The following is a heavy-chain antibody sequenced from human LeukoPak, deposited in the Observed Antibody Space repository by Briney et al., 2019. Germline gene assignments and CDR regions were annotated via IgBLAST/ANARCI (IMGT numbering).Heavy chain of an antibody. J-gene: IGHJ4*02. CDR2: ISWNSGTI. CDR3: AKDVFTMVRGVLEY. CDR1: GFTFDDYA. D-gene: IGHD3-10*01. V-gene: IGHV3-9*01. Sequence: GGSLRLSCAASGFTFDDYAMHWVRQAPGKGLEWVSGISWNSGTIGYADSVKGRFTISRDNAKNSLYLQMNSLRAEDTALYYCAKDVFTMVRGVLEYWGQGTLVTVSS.